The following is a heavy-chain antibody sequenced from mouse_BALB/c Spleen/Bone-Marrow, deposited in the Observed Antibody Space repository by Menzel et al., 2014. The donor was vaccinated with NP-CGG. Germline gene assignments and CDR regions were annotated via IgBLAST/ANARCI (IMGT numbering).Heavy chain of an antibody. CDR3: ARSGKVRNAMDY. CDR1: GYTFTDYA. J-gene: IGHJ4*01. V-gene: IGHV1-67*01. CDR2: ISSYYGDA. Sequence: VQLQQSGAELVRPGVSVKISCKGSGYTFTDYAVHWVKQSHTKSLEWTGHISSYYGDATYNQKFKGKATMTVDKSSSTAFLELARLTSEDSAIYYCARSGKVRNAMDYWGQGTSVTVSS. D-gene: IGHD2-14*01.